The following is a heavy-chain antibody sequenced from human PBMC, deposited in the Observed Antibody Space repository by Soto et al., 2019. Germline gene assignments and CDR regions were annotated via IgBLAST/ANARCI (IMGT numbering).Heavy chain of an antibody. CDR3: ASSGYSSRFSVGMDF. CDR1: GGSISSGGYY. V-gene: IGHV4-31*03. CDR2: IYYSGST. J-gene: IGHJ6*02. Sequence: QVQLQESGPGLVKPSQTLSLTCTVSGGSISSGGYYWSWIRQHPGKGLEWIGYIYYSGSTYYNPSLKRRVRLTVATSRNQCSWQLSTVPAADTAVYYCASSGYSSRFSVGMDFWGQGTTVTVSS. D-gene: IGHD5-18*01.